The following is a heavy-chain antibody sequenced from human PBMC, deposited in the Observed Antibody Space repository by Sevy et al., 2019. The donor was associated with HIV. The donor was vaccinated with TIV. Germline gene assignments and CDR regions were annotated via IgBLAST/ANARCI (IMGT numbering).Heavy chain of an antibody. J-gene: IGHJ6*02. CDR2: ISDSGTST. CDR1: GFTFSSFA. V-gene: IGHV3-23*01. CDR3: AKRRVQSGLSGGGANYGMDV. Sequence: GGSLRLSCAASGFTFSSFAMSWVRQAPGKGLEWVSVISDSGTSTHYADSVKGRFTISRDNSRNTLYLQMNSLRAEDTAIYYCAKRRVQSGLSGGGANYGMDVCGRGTTVTVSS. D-gene: IGHD2-8*02.